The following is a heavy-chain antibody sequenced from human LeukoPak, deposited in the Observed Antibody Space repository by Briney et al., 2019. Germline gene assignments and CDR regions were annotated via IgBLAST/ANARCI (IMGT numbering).Heavy chain of an antibody. J-gene: IGHJ4*02. Sequence: SETLSLTCTVSGGSVSSGSYYWNWNRQPPGKGLEWIGYFYYSGSTNYNPSLKSRVTISLDTSKNQFSLKLSSVTAADTAVYYCARSPNSSGWYTYWGQGTLVTVSS. CDR3: ARSPNSSGWYTY. CDR1: GGSVSSGSYY. CDR2: FYYSGST. V-gene: IGHV4-61*01. D-gene: IGHD6-19*01.